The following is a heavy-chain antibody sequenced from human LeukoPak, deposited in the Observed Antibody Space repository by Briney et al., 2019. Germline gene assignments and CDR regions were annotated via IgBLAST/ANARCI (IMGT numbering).Heavy chain of an antibody. V-gene: IGHV4-39*01. Sequence: PSETLSLTCTVSGGSISSSSYYWGWIRQPPGKGLEWIGSIYYSGSTYYNPSLKSRVTISVDTSKNQFSLKLSSVTAADTAVYYCARREVVPAAMGGRFDYWGQGTLVTVSS. CDR2: IYYSGST. D-gene: IGHD2-2*01. J-gene: IGHJ4*02. CDR1: GGSISSSSYY. CDR3: ARREVVPAAMGGRFDY.